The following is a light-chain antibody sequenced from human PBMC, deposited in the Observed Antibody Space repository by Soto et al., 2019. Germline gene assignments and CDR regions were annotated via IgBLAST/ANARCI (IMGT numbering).Light chain of an antibody. V-gene: IGKV1-5*03. J-gene: IGKJ1*01. CDR1: QSISTW. Sequence: DIQMTQSPSTLSASVGDRVTITCRASQSISTWLAWYQQKPGKAPKLLIYKASSLESGVPSRFTGSGYGQEITLSISSLEPDDFATYYCQQYNSYSRTFGRGTKVEIK. CDR2: KAS. CDR3: QQYNSYSRT.